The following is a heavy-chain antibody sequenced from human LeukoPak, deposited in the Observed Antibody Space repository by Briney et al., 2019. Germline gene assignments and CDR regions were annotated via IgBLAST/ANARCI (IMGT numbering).Heavy chain of an antibody. J-gene: IGHJ4*02. D-gene: IGHD3-22*01. Sequence: SETLSLTCTVSGGSISSGGYYWSWIRQHPGKGLEGIGYIYYSGSTYYNPSLKSRVTISVDTSKNQFSLKLSSVTAADTAVYYCARRDSSGYLDYWGQGTLVTVSS. CDR3: ARRDSSGYLDY. CDR1: GGSISSGGYY. CDR2: IYYSGST. V-gene: IGHV4-31*03.